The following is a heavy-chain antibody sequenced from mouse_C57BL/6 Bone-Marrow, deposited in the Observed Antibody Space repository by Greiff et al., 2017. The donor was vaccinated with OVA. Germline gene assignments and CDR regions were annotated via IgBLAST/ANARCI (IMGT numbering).Heavy chain of an antibody. Sequence: DVMLVESGGGLVQPGGSMKLSCVASGFTFSNYWMNWVRQSPEKGLEWVAQIRLKSDNYATHSAESVKGRFTISRDDSKSSVYLQMNNLRAEDTGIYYCTIYYDYDWFAYWGQGTLVTVSA. CDR2: IRLKSDNYAT. CDR1: GFTFSNYW. J-gene: IGHJ3*01. V-gene: IGHV6-3*01. D-gene: IGHD2-4*01. CDR3: TIYYDYDWFAY.